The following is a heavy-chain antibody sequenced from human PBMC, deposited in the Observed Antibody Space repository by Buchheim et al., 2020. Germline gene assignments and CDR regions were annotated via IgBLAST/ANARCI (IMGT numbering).Heavy chain of an antibody. V-gene: IGHV3-74*01. CDR3: ARDLSGSQDY. CDR2: INEDGSFT. J-gene: IGHJ4*02. CDR1: GFTLRTYW. D-gene: IGHD1-26*01. Sequence: EVQLEESGGGLVQPGGSLRLSCAASGFTLRTYWMHWVRQAPEKGLEWVSRINEDGSFTNYADPVKGRFTISRDNAENTLYLQMTSLRVEDTAMYYCARDLSGSQDYWGQGTL.